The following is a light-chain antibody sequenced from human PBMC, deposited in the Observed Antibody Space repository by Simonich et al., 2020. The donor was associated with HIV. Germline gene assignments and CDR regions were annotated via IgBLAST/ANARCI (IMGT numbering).Light chain of an antibody. Sequence: QSALTQPASVSGSPGQSITISCTGTSSDVSAYNYVSWYQQHPGKTPKLIIYDVTNRPSGISNRFSGSKSGNTASLTISGLQAEDEADYYCSSYARNNTWVFGGRTKLTVL. V-gene: IGLV2-14*03. CDR3: SSYARNNTWV. J-gene: IGLJ3*02. CDR1: SSDVSAYNY. CDR2: DVT.